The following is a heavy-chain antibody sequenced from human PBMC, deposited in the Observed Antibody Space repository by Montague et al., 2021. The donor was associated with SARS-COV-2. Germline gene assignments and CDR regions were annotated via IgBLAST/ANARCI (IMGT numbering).Heavy chain of an antibody. D-gene: IGHD3-16*02. J-gene: IGHJ5*02. CDR3: ARLGFVELWLNLGWFDP. Sequence: SETLSLTCAVYGGSFSGYYWSWIRQPPGKGLEWIWEINHSGSTNYNPSLKSRVTISVDTSKNQFSLKLSSVTAADTAVYYCARLGFVELWLNLGWFDPWGQGTLVTVSS. CDR2: INHSGST. V-gene: IGHV4-34*01. CDR1: GGSFSGYY.